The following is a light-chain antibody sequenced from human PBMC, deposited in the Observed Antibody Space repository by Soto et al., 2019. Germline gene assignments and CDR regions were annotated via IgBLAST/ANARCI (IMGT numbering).Light chain of an antibody. CDR2: NNN. Sequence: QLVLTQPPSASGTPGQRVTISCSGSNSNIGSHVVYWYQQLPGTAPKLLIYNNNQRPSGVPDRFSGSKSGTSASLAISGLQSEDEADYYCAVWDDSLNGWVFGGGTKVTVL. V-gene: IGLV1-44*01. CDR3: AVWDDSLNGWV. CDR1: NSNIGSHV. J-gene: IGLJ3*02.